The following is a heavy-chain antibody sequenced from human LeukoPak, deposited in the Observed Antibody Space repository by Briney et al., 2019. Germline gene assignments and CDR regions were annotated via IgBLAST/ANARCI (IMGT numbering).Heavy chain of an antibody. V-gene: IGHV4-4*02. CDR1: GGSISSSNW. CDR2: INHSGST. Sequence: SETLSLTCTVSGGSISSSNWWSWVRQPPGKGLEWIGEINHSGSTNYNPSLKSRVTISVDTSKNQFSLKLSSVTAADTAVYYCARGLGTMVLAAFDIWGQGTMVTVSS. J-gene: IGHJ3*02. D-gene: IGHD3-10*01. CDR3: ARGLGTMVLAAFDI.